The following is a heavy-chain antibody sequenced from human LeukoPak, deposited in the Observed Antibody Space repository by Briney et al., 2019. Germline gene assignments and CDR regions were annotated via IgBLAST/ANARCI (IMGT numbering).Heavy chain of an antibody. Sequence: GGPLRLSCAASGFTFDDYAMHWVRQAPGKGLEWVSGISWNSGSIGYADSVKGRFTISRDNAKNSLYLQMNSLRAEDMALYYCAKAPLPYYYDSSGYYFDYWGQGTLVTVSS. CDR2: ISWNSGSI. V-gene: IGHV3-9*03. J-gene: IGHJ4*02. D-gene: IGHD3-22*01. CDR3: AKAPLPYYYDSSGYYFDY. CDR1: GFTFDDYA.